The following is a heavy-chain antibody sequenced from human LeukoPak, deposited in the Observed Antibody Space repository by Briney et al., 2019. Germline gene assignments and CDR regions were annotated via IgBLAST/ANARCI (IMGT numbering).Heavy chain of an antibody. D-gene: IGHD3-16*01. CDR3: ARDSSAGGGNTFDY. J-gene: IGHJ4*02. CDR2: ISPDGGTT. Sequence: GGSLRLSCAASGFIFSRHWMHWVRQVQGKGLVWVSSISPDGGTTNYADSVKGRFTISRDNAKNTLYLQMNSLRGEDTAVYHCARDSSAGGGNTFDYWGQGTLVTVSS. CDR1: GFIFSRHW. V-gene: IGHV3-74*01.